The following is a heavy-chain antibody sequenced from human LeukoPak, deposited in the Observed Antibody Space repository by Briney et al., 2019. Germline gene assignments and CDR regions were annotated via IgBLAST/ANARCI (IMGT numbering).Heavy chain of an antibody. D-gene: IGHD2-2*01. Sequence: ASVKFSCKASAYTFTSYDINWVRQATGQGLEWMGWMNPNSGNTGYAQKFQGRVTMTRNTSISTAYMELSSLRSEDTAVYYCAREVSSTRKYYYYGMDVWGQGTTVTVSS. CDR3: AREVSSTRKYYYYGMDV. V-gene: IGHV1-8*01. J-gene: IGHJ6*02. CDR1: AYTFTSYD. CDR2: MNPNSGNT.